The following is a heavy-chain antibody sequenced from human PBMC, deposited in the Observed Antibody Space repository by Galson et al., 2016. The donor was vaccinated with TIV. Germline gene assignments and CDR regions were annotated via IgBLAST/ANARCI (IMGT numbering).Heavy chain of an antibody. Sequence: CAISGDSVSGNTAAWNWVRQSPSRGLEWLGRTSYTSKWNTDYAVSVEGRIIIRPDTSMNQVSLQLSSVIPDDTAVYYCSRGNWNYGMGGAMDVWGRGTTVTVSS. CDR3: SRGNWNYGMGGAMDV. J-gene: IGHJ6*02. CDR2: TSYTSKWNT. V-gene: IGHV6-1*01. CDR1: GDSVSGNTAA. D-gene: IGHD1-7*01.